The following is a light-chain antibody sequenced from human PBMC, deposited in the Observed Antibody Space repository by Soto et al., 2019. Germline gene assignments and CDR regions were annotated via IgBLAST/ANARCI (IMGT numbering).Light chain of an antibody. V-gene: IGKV1-5*01. CDR3: QLYNTYWGT. CDR1: QTLGSR. Sequence: DMPMTQSPSALSASVGDRVTITCRASQTLGSRLAWYQKKTGKAPKLLISDASSLQSGVPSRFSGSGSGTEFTLTISSLKPDDVATYYWQLYNTYWGTFGGGTRVEIK. J-gene: IGKJ4*01. CDR2: DAS.